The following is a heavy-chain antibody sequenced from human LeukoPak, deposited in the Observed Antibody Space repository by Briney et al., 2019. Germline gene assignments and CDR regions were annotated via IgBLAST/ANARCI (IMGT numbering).Heavy chain of an antibody. D-gene: IGHD4-17*01. Sequence: GGSLRLSCAASGFTFSSYAMHWVRQAPGKGLEWVAVISYDGSNKYYADSVKGRFTISRDNSKNTQYLQMNSLRAEDTAVYYCARDGDYGGGYYYYYGMDVWGKGTTVTVSS. CDR3: ARDGDYGGGYYYYYGMDV. J-gene: IGHJ6*04. CDR1: GFTFSSYA. V-gene: IGHV3-30*04. CDR2: ISYDGSNK.